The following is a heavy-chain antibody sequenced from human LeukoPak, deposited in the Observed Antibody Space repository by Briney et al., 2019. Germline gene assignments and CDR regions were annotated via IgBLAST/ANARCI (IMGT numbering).Heavy chain of an antibody. CDR3: SRPPGGRDCYFYY. D-gene: IGHD1-26*01. V-gene: IGHV1-46*01. J-gene: IGHJ4*02. CDR1: GYTFTSYY. CDR2: INPSGGST. Sequence: ASVKVSCKASGYTFTSYYMHWVRQAPGQGLEWMGIINPSGGSTSYAQKFQGRVTMTRDTSTSTVYMELSSLRSEDTAVDYCSRPPGGRDCYFYYWGQGTLVTVSS.